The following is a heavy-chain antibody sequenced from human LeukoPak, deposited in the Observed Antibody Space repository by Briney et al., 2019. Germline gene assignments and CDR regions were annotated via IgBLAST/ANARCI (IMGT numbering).Heavy chain of an antibody. CDR3: ARMMGSGWSHSDYYGMDV. J-gene: IGHJ6*02. D-gene: IGHD6-19*01. V-gene: IGHV3-33*01. CDR1: GFTFSSYG. Sequence: PGGSLRLSCAASGFTFSSYGMHWVRQAPGKGLEWVAVIWYDGSNKYYADSVKGRFTISRDNSKNTLYLQMNSLRAEDTAVYYCARMMGSGWSHSDYYGMDVWGQGTTVTVSS. CDR2: IWYDGSNK.